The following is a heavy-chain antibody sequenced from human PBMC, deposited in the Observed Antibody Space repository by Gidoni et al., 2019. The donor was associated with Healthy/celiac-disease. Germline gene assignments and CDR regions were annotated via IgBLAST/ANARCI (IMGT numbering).Heavy chain of an antibody. CDR2: ISYDGSNK. D-gene: IGHD2-15*01. Sequence: QVQLVESGGGVVQPGRSLRLPCAASGFTFRSYAMHWVRQAPGKGLEGVAVISYDGSNKYYADSVKGRFTISRDNSKNTLYLQMNSLRAEDTAVYYCARDPYCSGGSCYYFDYWGQGTLVTVSS. CDR1: GFTFRSYA. J-gene: IGHJ4*02. V-gene: IGHV3-30-3*01. CDR3: ARDPYCSGGSCYYFDY.